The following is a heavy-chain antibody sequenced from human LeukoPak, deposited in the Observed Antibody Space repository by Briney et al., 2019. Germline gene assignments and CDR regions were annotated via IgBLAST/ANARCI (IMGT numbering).Heavy chain of an antibody. D-gene: IGHD3-22*01. CDR2: ISAYNGNT. Sequence: ASVKVSCKASGYTFTSYGISWVRQAPGQGLEWMGWISAYNGNTNYAQKLQGRVTMTTDTSTSTAYMELSRLRSDDTAVYYCARSTYYYDSSGHGLDYWGQGTLVTVSS. CDR3: ARSTYYYDSSGHGLDY. CDR1: GYTFTSYG. V-gene: IGHV1-18*01. J-gene: IGHJ4*02.